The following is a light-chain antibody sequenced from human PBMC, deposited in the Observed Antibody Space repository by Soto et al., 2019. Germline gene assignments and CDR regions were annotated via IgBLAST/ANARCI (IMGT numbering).Light chain of an antibody. CDR2: EVS. CDR1: NSDVGGYNY. Sequence: QSALTQPASVSGSPGQSITISCTGTNSDVGGYNYVSWYQQHPGKAPKLMIYEVSNRPSGVSNRFSGSKSGNTASLTISGLQAEDEADYYRSSYTSSNSLVFGTGTKLTVL. J-gene: IGLJ1*01. CDR3: SSYTSSNSLV. V-gene: IGLV2-14*01.